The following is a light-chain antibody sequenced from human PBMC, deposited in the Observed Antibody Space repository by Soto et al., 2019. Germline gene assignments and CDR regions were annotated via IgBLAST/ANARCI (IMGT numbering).Light chain of an antibody. V-gene: IGLV2-14*01. CDR1: SSDVGGYNY. CDR2: EVS. Sequence: QSALTQPASVSGSPGQSITISCTGTSSDVGGYNYVSWYQQHPGKAPKLMIYEVSNRPSGVSNRFSGSKSGNTASLTISGLQAEDEADYYCSSYTSSARGWVFGGGTQLTVL. J-gene: IGLJ3*02. CDR3: SSYTSSARGWV.